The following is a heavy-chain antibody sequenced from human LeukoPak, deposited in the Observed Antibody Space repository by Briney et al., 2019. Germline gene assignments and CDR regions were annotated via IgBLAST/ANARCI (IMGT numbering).Heavy chain of an antibody. CDR3: ARDGGTYYYDSSGPFDY. CDR1: GYTITSYY. D-gene: IGHD3-22*01. Sequence: GASVKVSCKASGYTITSYYMHWVRQAPGQGLEWMGIINPSGGSTSYAQKFQGRVTMTRDMSTSTVYMELSSLRSEDTAVYYCARDGGTYYYDSSGPFDYWGQGTLVTVSS. J-gene: IGHJ4*02. CDR2: INPSGGST. V-gene: IGHV1-46*01.